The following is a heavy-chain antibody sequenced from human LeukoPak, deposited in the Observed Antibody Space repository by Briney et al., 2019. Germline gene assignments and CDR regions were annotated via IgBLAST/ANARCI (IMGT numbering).Heavy chain of an antibody. CDR1: GFTFSSYA. Sequence: GGSLRLSCAASGFTFSSYAITWVRQAPGKGLEWVSAISGSGGSTYYADSVKGRFTISRDNPKNTLYLQMNSLRAEDTAVYYCARGSGTTETSCFDYWGQGTLVTVSS. D-gene: IGHD1-1*01. J-gene: IGHJ4*02. CDR2: ISGSGGST. CDR3: ARGSGTTETSCFDY. V-gene: IGHV3-23*01.